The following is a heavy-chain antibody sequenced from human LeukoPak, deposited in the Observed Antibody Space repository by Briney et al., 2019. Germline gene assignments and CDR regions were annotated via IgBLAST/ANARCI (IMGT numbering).Heavy chain of an antibody. J-gene: IGHJ4*02. CDR1: GYTFTTYG. CDR3: AREIAARDWDY. Sequence: ASVKVSCKASGYTFTTYGISWVRQAPGQGLEWMGWISAYNGNTNYAQKFQGRVTMTTDTSTSTAYMELRSLRSDDTAVYYCAREIAARDWDYWGQGTLVTVSS. CDR2: ISAYNGNT. D-gene: IGHD6-6*01. V-gene: IGHV1-18*01.